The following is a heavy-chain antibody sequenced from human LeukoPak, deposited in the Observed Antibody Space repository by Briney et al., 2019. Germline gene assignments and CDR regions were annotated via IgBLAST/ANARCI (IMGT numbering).Heavy chain of an antibody. Sequence: SETLSLTCTVSGGSVSSGSYYWSWVRQPPGKGLEWIGFIHYSGSTNYNPSLKSRVTISVDTSKNQFSLKLRSVTAADTAVYYCARVVVAASYWYFDLWGRGTLVTVSS. D-gene: IGHD2-15*01. CDR1: GGSVSSGSYY. CDR2: IHYSGST. V-gene: IGHV4-61*01. J-gene: IGHJ2*01. CDR3: ARVVVAASYWYFDL.